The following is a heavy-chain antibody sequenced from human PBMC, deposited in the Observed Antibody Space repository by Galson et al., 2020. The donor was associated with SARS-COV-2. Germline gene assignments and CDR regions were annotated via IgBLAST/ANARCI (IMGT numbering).Heavy chain of an antibody. CDR2: IYYSGST. Sequence: SETLSLTCTVSGGSISSYYWSWIRQPPGKGLEWIGYIYYSGSTNYNPSLKSRVTISVDTSKNQFSLKLSSVTAADTAVYYCARGSPTYYDILTVYPHSSYRAVWGKGTTAPVPS. CDR3: ARGSPTYYDILTVYPHSSYRAV. D-gene: IGHD3-9*01. V-gene: IGHV4-59*01. CDR1: GGSISSYY. J-gene: IGHJ6*03.